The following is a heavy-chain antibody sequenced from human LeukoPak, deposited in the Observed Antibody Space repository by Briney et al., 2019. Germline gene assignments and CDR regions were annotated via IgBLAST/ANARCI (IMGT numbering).Heavy chain of an antibody. V-gene: IGHV4-38-2*02. D-gene: IGHD4-17*01. CDR2: IYHSGST. CDR3: ARDHVRIGPSASRYGDYAPYYYYGMDV. J-gene: IGHJ6*02. CDR1: GYSISSGYY. Sequence: PSETLSLTCTVSGYSISSGYYWGWIRQPPGKGLEWIGSIYHSGSTYYNPSLKSRVTISVDTSKNQFSLKLSSVTAADTAVYYCARDHVRIGPSASRYGDYAPYYYYGMDVWGQGTTVTVSS.